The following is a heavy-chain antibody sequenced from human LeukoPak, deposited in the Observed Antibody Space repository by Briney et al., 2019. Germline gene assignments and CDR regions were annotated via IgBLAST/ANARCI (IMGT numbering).Heavy chain of an antibody. CDR1: GGSISSSSYY. CDR3: ARSRIAVAGTGVWFDP. J-gene: IGHJ5*02. D-gene: IGHD6-19*01. Sequence: SETLSLTCTVSGGSISSSSYYWGWIRQPPGKGLEWIGSIYYSGSTYYNPSLKSRVTISVDTSKNQFSLKLSSVTAADTAVYYCARSRIAVAGTGVWFDPWGQGTLVTVSS. CDR2: IYYSGST. V-gene: IGHV4-39*07.